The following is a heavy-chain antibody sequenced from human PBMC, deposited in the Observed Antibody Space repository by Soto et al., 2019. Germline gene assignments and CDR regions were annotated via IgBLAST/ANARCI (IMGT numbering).Heavy chain of an antibody. Sequence: QVQLVQSGAEVKKPGSSVKVSCKASGDTLSTYTISWVRQAPEQGLEWMGWIIPVLDMPIYAQKFQGRVTXPAEKSTSTVYMELSSLRSDDTAVYYCARGIAAGTDYWGQGTLVTVSS. CDR2: IIPVLDMP. CDR3: ARGIAAGTDY. CDR1: GDTLSTYT. J-gene: IGHJ4*02. V-gene: IGHV1-69*02. D-gene: IGHD6-13*01.